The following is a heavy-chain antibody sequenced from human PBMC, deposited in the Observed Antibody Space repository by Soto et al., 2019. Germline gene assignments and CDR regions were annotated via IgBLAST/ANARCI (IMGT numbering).Heavy chain of an antibody. CDR1: GGSISSYY. V-gene: IGHV4-59*01. D-gene: IGHD6-13*01. J-gene: IGHJ5*02. CDR3: ARVGVTGYSSSWYLNWFDP. Sequence: LSLTCTVSGGSISSYYWGWIRQPPGKGLEWIGYIYYSGSTNYNPSLKSRVTISVDTSKNQFSLKLSSVTAADTAVYYCARVGVTGYSSSWYLNWFDPWGQGTLVTVSS. CDR2: IYYSGST.